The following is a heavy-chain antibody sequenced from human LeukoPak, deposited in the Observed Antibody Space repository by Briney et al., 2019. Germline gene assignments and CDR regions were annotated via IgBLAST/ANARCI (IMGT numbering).Heavy chain of an antibody. D-gene: IGHD3-10*01. CDR2: ICSSGST. CDR3: ARESMVRGVIYYYYYMDV. V-gene: IGHV4-61*02. J-gene: IGHJ6*03. CDR1: GGSISSGSYY. Sequence: SETLSLTCTVSGGSISSGSYYWSWIRQPAGKGLEWIGRICSSGSTNYNPSLKSRVTISVDTSKNQFSLKLSSVTAANTAVYYCARESMVRGVIYYYYYMDVWGKGTTVTVSS.